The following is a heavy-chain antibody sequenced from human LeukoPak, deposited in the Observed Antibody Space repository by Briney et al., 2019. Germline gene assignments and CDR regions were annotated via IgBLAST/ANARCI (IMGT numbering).Heavy chain of an antibody. J-gene: IGHJ5*02. D-gene: IGHD3-22*01. CDR3: AKDSMTYDSSGYPGA. Sequence: PGGSLRLSCAASGFTFSSYGMHWVRQAPGMGLEWVAVIWYDGSNKYYADSVKGRFTISRDNSKNTLYLQMNSLRAEDTAVYYCAKDSMTYDSSGYPGAWGQGTLVTVSS. V-gene: IGHV3-33*06. CDR1: GFTFSSYG. CDR2: IWYDGSNK.